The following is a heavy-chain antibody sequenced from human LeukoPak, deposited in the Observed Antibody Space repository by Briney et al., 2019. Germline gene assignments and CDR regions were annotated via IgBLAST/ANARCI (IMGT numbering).Heavy chain of an antibody. J-gene: IGHJ1*01. CDR3: ARRRYYDGSGYLE. CDR2: IYYSGRT. Sequence: PSETLSLTCSVSGDSVSRSDSYWDWIRQPPGKGLEWIGTIYYSGRTYYSPSLKSRVTMSVDPSNNQFSLNLRSVTAADSALYYCARRRYYDGSGYLEWGQGTLLSVSS. D-gene: IGHD3-22*01. V-gene: IGHV4-39*01. CDR1: GDSVSRSDSY.